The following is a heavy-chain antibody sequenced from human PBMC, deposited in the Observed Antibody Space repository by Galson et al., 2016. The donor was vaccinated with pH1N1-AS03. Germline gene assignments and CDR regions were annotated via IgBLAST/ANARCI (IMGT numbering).Heavy chain of an antibody. CDR3: ARERDSSSSSIFVY. J-gene: IGHJ4*02. CDR2: IIPMLGRG. Sequence: QAPGQGLEWMGRIIPMLGRGNYAQKFQGRVTIIADISTSTTYMELSNLTSEDTAIYYCARERDSSSSSIFVYWGQGTQVTVSS. D-gene: IGHD6-6*01. V-gene: IGHV1-69*04.